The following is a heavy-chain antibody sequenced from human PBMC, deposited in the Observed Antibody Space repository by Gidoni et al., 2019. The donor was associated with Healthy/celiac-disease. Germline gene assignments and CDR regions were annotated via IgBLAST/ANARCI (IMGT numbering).Heavy chain of an antibody. D-gene: IGHD6-6*01. V-gene: IGHV3-23*01. J-gene: IGHJ4*02. Sequence: GSGGSTYYADSVKGRFTISRDNSKNTLYLQMNSLRAEDTAVYYCAKVRPFIAAQVPYYFDYWGQGTLVTVSS. CDR3: AKVRPFIAAQVPYYFDY. CDR2: GSGGST.